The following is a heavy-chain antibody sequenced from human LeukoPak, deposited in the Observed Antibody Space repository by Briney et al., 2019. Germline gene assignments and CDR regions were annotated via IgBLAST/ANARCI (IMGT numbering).Heavy chain of an antibody. V-gene: IGHV3-23*01. CDR2: ISGSGGST. CDR3: AFLPTYYDILTGYFGY. CDR1: GFTFSSYA. J-gene: IGHJ4*02. Sequence: WGSLRLSCAASGFTFSSYAMSWVRQAPGKGLEWVSAISGSGGSTYYADSVKGRFTISRDNSKNTLYLQMNSLRAEDTAVYYCAFLPTYYDILTGYFGYWGQGTLVTVSS. D-gene: IGHD3-9*01.